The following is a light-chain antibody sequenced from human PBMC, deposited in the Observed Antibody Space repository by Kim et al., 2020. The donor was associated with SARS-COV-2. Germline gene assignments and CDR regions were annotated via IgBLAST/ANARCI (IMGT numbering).Light chain of an antibody. J-gene: IGKJ5*01. Sequence: TPGERATLTSRARQSVSSNYLGWYQQKPGQAPRRLIYGASRRGTGIPERVRGSGSGTDFTLTISRREPEDYAVYYCQQYGSAPITFGQGTRLEIK. CDR3: QQYGSAPIT. CDR1: QSVSSNY. CDR2: GAS. V-gene: IGKV3-20*01.